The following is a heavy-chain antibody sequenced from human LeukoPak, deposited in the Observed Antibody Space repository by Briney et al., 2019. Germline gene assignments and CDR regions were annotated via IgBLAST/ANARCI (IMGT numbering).Heavy chain of an antibody. D-gene: IGHD4-17*01. CDR3: ARLFYGDYASH. CDR2: INHSGST. Sequence: PSETLSLTCAVYGGSFSGYYWSWIRQPPGKGLEWIGEINHSGSTNYNPSPKSRVTISVDTSKNQFSLKLSSVTAADTAVYYCARLFYGDYASHWGQGTLVTVSS. J-gene: IGHJ4*02. V-gene: IGHV4-34*01. CDR1: GGSFSGYY.